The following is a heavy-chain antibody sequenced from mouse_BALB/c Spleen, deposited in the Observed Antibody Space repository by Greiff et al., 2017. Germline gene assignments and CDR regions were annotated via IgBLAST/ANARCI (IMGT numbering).Heavy chain of an antibody. CDR2: ISSGGGNT. CDR3: ARGDYYVGY. V-gene: IGHV5-9*03. CDR1: GFTFSSYT. J-gene: IGHJ2*01. Sequence: EVKLMESGGGLVKPGGSLKLSCAASGFTFSSYTMSWVRQTPEKRLEWVATISSGGGNTYYPDSVKGRFTISRDNAKNNLYLQMSSLRSEDTALYYCARGDYYVGYWGQGTTLTVSS.